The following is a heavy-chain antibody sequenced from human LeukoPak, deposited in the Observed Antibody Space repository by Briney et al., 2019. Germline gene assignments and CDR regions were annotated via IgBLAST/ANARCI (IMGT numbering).Heavy chain of an antibody. V-gene: IGHV1-69*04. CDR2: IIPILGIA. CDR1: GVTFSSYA. CDR3: ARDTTYYYDSSGYYHTFDY. J-gene: IGHJ4*02. D-gene: IGHD3-22*01. Sequence: SVKVSCKASGVTFSSYAISWVRQAPGQGLEWMGRIIPILGIANYAQKFQGRVTITADKSTSTAYMELSSLRSEDTAVYYCARDTTYYYDSSGYYHTFDYWGQGTLVTVSS.